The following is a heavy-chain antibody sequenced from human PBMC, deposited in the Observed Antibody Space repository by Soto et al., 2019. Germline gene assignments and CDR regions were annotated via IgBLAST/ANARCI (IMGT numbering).Heavy chain of an antibody. CDR1: GFTFSTYG. J-gene: IGHJ3*02. Sequence: GGSLRLSCAASGFTFSTYGMSWVRQAPGKGLEWVSGISGSGGSAYYADSVKGRFTISRDNSKNTLYLQMNSLRAEDTAVYYCAGSSGWYRAFDIWGQGTMVTVSS. CDR3: AGSSGWYRAFDI. CDR2: ISGSGGSA. D-gene: IGHD6-19*01. V-gene: IGHV3-23*01.